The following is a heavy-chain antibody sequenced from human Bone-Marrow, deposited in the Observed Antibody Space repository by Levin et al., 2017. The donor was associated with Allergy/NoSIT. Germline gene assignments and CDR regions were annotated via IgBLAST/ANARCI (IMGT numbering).Heavy chain of an antibody. CDR1: GFTFSNSW. CDR2: INSDGSST. V-gene: IGHV3-74*01. Sequence: LSLTCAASGFTFSNSWMHWVRQAPGKGLEWVSRINSDGSSTSYADSVKGRFTISRDNAKNTMYLQMNSQRAEDTAVYYCARGRNGSCDYWGQGTLVTVSS. CDR3: ARGRNGSCDY. D-gene: IGHD1-1*01. J-gene: IGHJ4*02.